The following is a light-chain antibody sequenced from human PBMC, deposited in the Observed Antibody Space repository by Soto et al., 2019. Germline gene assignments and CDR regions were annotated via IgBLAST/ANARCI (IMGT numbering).Light chain of an antibody. J-gene: IGKJ1*01. V-gene: IGKV3-20*01. CDR3: QQYGSSLWT. CDR1: QSIDSTY. Sequence: EIVLTQSPGTLSLSPGERATLSCRASQSIDSTYLAWYQQKPGQTPRLLIYGASSRATDIPDRFSGSGSGTDFTLTISRLEPEDFAVYYCQQYGSSLWTFRQGTKVEIK. CDR2: GAS.